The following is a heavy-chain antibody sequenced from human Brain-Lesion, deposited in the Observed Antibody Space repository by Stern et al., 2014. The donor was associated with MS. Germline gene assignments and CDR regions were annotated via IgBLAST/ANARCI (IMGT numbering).Heavy chain of an antibody. D-gene: IGHD2-15*01. CDR2: IYYSGNT. CDR3: AGEEDIRYCSGGSCTGNWFDP. CDR1: GGSVSSTSYA. Sequence: QLQLQESGPGLVKPSETLSLTCTVAGGSVSSTSYAWAWIRQPPGKGLEWIGTIYYSGNTYYSPSLKSRPTISLDTSKNQFSLQLRLVTAADTAVYYCAGEEDIRYCSGGSCTGNWFDPWGQGTLVTVSS. V-gene: IGHV4-39*01. J-gene: IGHJ5*02.